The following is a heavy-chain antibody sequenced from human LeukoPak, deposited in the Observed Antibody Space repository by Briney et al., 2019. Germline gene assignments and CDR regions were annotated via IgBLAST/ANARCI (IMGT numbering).Heavy chain of an antibody. J-gene: IGHJ3*02. Sequence: SETLSLTCTVSGGSISSSSYYWGWIRQPPGKGLEWIGSIYYSGSTYYNPSLKSRVTISVDTSKNQFSLKLSSVTAVDTAVYYCARYGFKTFDAFDIWGQGTMVTVSS. CDR2: IYYSGST. V-gene: IGHV4-39*01. CDR3: ARYGFKTFDAFDI. D-gene: IGHD3-10*01. CDR1: GGSISSSSYY.